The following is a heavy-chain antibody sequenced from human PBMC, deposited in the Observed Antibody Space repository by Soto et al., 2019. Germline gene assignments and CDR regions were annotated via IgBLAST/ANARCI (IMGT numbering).Heavy chain of an antibody. J-gene: IGHJ5*02. CDR2: IYPGDSDT. V-gene: IGHV5-51*01. Sequence: GESLKISCKGSGYSFTSYWIGWVRQMPGKGLEWMGIIYPGDSDTRYSPSFQGQVTISADKSISTAYLQWSSLKASDTAMYYCARLMQWLGEATNWFDPWGQGTLVTVSS. D-gene: IGHD6-19*01. CDR1: GYSFTSYW. CDR3: ARLMQWLGEATNWFDP.